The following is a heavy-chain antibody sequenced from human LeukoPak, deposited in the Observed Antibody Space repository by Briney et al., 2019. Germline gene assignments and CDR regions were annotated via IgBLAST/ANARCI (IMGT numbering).Heavy chain of an antibody. V-gene: IGHV3-9*01. Sequence: GGSLRLSCAASGFTFDDYAMHWVRQAPGKGLGWVSGISWNSGSIGYADSVKGRFTISRDNAKNSLYLQMDSLRVEDTAVFYCARGPMTIITLGGQGTLVTVSS. CDR1: GFTFDDYA. CDR3: ARGPMTIITL. CDR2: ISWNSGSI. D-gene: IGHD4-11*01. J-gene: IGHJ4*02.